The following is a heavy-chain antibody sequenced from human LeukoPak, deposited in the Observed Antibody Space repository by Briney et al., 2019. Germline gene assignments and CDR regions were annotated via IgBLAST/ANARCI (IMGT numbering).Heavy chain of an antibody. V-gene: IGHV3-15*01. CDR1: GFTFSNAW. CDR3: IGVAEGY. Sequence: GGSLRLSCAASGFTFSNAWMSWVRQAPGKGLEWVGRIKSKTDGGTTDYAAPVKGRFTISRDDSINTVYLQMSSLTIEDTAVYYCIGVAEGYWGQGTLVTVSS. D-gene: IGHD2-15*01. J-gene: IGHJ4*02. CDR2: IKSKTDGGTT.